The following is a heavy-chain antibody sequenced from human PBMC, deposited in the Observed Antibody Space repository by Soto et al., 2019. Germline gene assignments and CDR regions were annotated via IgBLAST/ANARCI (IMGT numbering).Heavy chain of an antibody. D-gene: IGHD2-8*01. J-gene: IGHJ3*02. V-gene: IGHV4-38-2*01. CDR2: IYHSGST. CDR3: ASNGDRLGAFDI. Sequence: SETLSLTCAVSGYSISSGYYWGWIRQPPGKGLEWIGSIYHSGSTYYNPSLKSRVTISVDTSKNQFSLKLSSVTAADTAVYYCASNGDRLGAFDIWGRGTMVTVSS. CDR1: GYSISSGYY.